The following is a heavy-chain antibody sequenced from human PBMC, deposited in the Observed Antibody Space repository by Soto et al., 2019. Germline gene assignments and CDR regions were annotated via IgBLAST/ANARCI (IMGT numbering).Heavy chain of an antibody. CDR1: GFTFSSYE. J-gene: IGHJ6*02. CDR2: ISSSGSTI. Sequence: PGGSLRLSCAASGFTFSSYEMNWVRQAPGKGLEWVSYISSSGSTIYYADSVKGRFTISRDNAKNSLYLQMNSLRAEDTAVYYCARDLYCSSTSCPRGWYYGMDVWGQGTTVTVSS. CDR3: ARDLYCSSTSCPRGWYYGMDV. V-gene: IGHV3-48*03. D-gene: IGHD2-2*01.